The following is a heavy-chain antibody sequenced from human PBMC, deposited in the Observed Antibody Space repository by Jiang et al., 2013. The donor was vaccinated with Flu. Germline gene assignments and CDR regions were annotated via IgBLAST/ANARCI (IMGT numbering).Heavy chain of an antibody. V-gene: IGHV4-31*03. Sequence: GSGLVKPSQTLSLTCSVSGGPFRYGGHYWYWIRQHPGKGLEWIGYIYDTGNTYYNPSLKSRVSISGDTSKNHFSLNVRSVTAADTAVYYCARDYDSSGSLGYWGQGTLVTVSS. J-gene: IGHJ4*02. CDR1: GGPFRYGGHY. D-gene: IGHD3-22*01. CDR2: IYDTGNT. CDR3: ARDYDSSGSLGY.